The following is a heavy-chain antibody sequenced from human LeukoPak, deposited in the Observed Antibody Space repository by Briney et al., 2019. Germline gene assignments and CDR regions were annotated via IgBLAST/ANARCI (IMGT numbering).Heavy chain of an antibody. CDR3: ARGRGYSYGGKNWFDP. V-gene: IGHV1-8*01. Sequence: ASVKVSCKASGYTFTSYDINWVRQAPGQGLEWMGWMNPNSGNTGYAQKFQGRVTMTRNTSISTAYMELSSLRSEDTAVYYCARGRGYSYGGKNWFDPWGQGTLVTVSS. D-gene: IGHD5-18*01. CDR1: GYTFTSYD. CDR2: MNPNSGNT. J-gene: IGHJ5*02.